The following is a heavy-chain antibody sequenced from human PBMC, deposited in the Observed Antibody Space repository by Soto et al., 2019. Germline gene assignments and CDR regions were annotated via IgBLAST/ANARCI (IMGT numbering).Heavy chain of an antibody. D-gene: IGHD2-2*01. V-gene: IGHV4-59*08. CDR2: IYYSGST. CDR3: ARHSGTYCSSTSCYAELKGAFDI. CDR1: GGSISSYY. J-gene: IGHJ3*02. Sequence: QVQLQESGPGLVKPSETLALTCTVSGGSISSYYWSWIRQSPGKGLEWIGYIYYSGSTNYNPSLKSRGTISVDTSKNQFSLKLSSVTAADTAVYYCARHSGTYCSSTSCYAELKGAFDIWGQGTMVTVSS.